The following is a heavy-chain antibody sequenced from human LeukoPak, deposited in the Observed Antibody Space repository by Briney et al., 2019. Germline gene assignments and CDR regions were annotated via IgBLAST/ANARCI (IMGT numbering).Heavy chain of an antibody. CDR3: ARNDYLED. V-gene: IGHV3-74*01. J-gene: IGHJ1*01. CDR1: GFTFSSYW. Sequence: GGSLRLSCAGSGFTFSSYWMHWVRQAPGKGLVWVSRIKSDGSSTSYADSVKGRFTIARDNAKNTLYLQMNSLRPEDTAVYYCARNDYLEDWGQGTLVTVPS. CDR2: IKSDGSST.